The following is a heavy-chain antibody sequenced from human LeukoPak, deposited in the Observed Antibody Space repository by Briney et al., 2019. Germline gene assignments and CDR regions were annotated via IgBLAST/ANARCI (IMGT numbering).Heavy chain of an antibody. V-gene: IGHV4-34*01. D-gene: IGHD6-13*01. J-gene: IGHJ5*02. CDR3: ARSWYGNWFDP. Sequence: SETLSLTCAVYGGSFSGYYWSWIRQPPGKGLEWIGEINHSGSTNYNPSLKSRVTISVDTSKNQFSLKLSSVTAADTAVYYCARSWYGNWFDPWGQGTLVTVSS. CDR1: GGSFSGYY. CDR2: INHSGST.